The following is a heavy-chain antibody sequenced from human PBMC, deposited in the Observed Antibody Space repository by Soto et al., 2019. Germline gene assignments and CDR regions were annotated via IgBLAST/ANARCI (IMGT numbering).Heavy chain of an antibody. V-gene: IGHV3-33*01. Sequence: GGSLRLSCAASGFTFSSYGMHWVRQAPGKGLEWVAVIWYDGSNKYYADSVKGRFTISRDNSKNTLYLQMNSLRAEDTAVYYCARDFRDIVATTYYYYYYGMDVWGQGTTVTVSS. CDR3: ARDFRDIVATTYYYYYYGMDV. D-gene: IGHD5-12*01. CDR1: GFTFSSYG. CDR2: IWYDGSNK. J-gene: IGHJ6*02.